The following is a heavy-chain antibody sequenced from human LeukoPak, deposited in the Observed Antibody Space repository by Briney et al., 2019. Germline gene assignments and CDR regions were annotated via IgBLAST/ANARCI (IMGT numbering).Heavy chain of an antibody. J-gene: IGHJ3*02. Sequence: SETLSLTCAVSGYFISSGYYWSWIRQPPGKGLEWIVSIDHSGSTYYNPSLKSRVTISVDTSKNQFSLKLSSVTAADTAVYYCARHKYSSGWPPEGAFDIWGQGTMVTVSS. CDR1: GYFISSGYY. V-gene: IGHV4-38-2*01. D-gene: IGHD6-19*01. CDR2: IDHSGST. CDR3: ARHKYSSGWPPEGAFDI.